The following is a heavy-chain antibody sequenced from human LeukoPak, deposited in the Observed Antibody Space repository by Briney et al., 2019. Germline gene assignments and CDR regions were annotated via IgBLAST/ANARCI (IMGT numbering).Heavy chain of an antibody. CDR2: ISGCCSST. D-gene: IGHD4-23*01. J-gene: IGHJ4*02. CDR1: GFTFSNYA. Sequence: AGGSVRLSCSASGFTFSNYAMSWVRQAPAKGLEWVSAISGCCSSTYYADSVQGRFTISRDDSKNTLYLQMNSLRAEATAVYYCATEIYGGNSGADYWGQGTLVTVSS. V-gene: IGHV3-23*01. CDR3: ATEIYGGNSGADY.